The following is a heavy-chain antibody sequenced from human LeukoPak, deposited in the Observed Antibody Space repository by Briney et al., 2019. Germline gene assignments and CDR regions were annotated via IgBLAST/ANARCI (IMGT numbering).Heavy chain of an antibody. J-gene: IGHJ6*02. CDR2: ISYDGSNK. D-gene: IGHD2-15*01. Sequence: GRYLTLSCAASGFTFSSYGRHWVRQAPGQGLEWVAVISYDGSNKYYADSVKGRFTISRDNSKNTLYLQMNSLRAEDTAVYYCAKDRHCSGGSCYPGPYYYGMDVWGQGTTVTVSS. CDR3: AKDRHCSGGSCYPGPYYYGMDV. CDR1: GFTFSSYG. V-gene: IGHV3-30*18.